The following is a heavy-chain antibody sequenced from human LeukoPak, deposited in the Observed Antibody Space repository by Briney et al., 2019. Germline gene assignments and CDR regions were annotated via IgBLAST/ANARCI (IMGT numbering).Heavy chain of an antibody. V-gene: IGHV3-33*08. J-gene: IGHJ4*02. CDR3: ARGSSRGAVASLELYY. Sequence: GGSLRLSCAASGFTFRSYGMHWVRQAPGKGLEWVAVIGCGGSNKYYADSVKGRFTISRDNSKNTLYLQMNSLRAEDTSVYYCARGSSRGAVASLELYYWGQGALVTVSS. CDR2: IGCGGSNK. CDR1: GFTFRSYG. D-gene: IGHD6-19*01.